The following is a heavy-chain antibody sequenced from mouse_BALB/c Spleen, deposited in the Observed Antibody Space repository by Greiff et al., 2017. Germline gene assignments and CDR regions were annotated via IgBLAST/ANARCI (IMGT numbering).Heavy chain of an antibody. CDR2: ISSGGGNT. D-gene: IGHD1-1*01. CDR1: GFTFSSYT. J-gene: IGHJ1*01. CDR3: ARSHYYGSSYFDV. Sequence: EVKVVESGGGLVKPGGSLKLSCAASGFTFSSYTMSWVRQTPEKRLEWVATISSGGGNTYYPDSVKGRFTISRDNAKNNLYLQMSSLRSEDTALYYCARSHYYGSSYFDVWGAGTTVTVSS. V-gene: IGHV5-9*03.